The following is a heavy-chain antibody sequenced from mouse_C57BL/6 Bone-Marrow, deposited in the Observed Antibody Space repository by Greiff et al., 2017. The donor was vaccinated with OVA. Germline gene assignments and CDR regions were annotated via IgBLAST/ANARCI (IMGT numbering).Heavy chain of an antibody. J-gene: IGHJ2*01. D-gene: IGHD1-1*02. CDR3: ARWGSYDYFDY. CDR2: INPSTGGT. CDR1: GYSFTGYY. Sequence: EVKLQESGPELVKPGASVKISCKASGYSFTGYYMNWVKQSPEKSLEWIGEINPSTGGTTYNQKFKAKATLTVDKSSSTAYMQLKSLTSEDSAVYYCARWGSYDYFDYWGQGTTLTVSS. V-gene: IGHV1-42*01.